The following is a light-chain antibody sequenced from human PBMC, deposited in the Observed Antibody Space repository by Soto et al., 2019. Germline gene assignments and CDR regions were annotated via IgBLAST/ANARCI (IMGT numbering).Light chain of an antibody. CDR3: QHFDTASWT. CDR2: DAS. J-gene: IGKJ1*01. V-gene: IGKV3-20*01. CDR1: HSVSNTS. Sequence: EIVLTQSPGTLSLSPGERATLSCRTSHSVSNTSLAWYQQKPGQAPKLLIYDASTRAAGIPDRFSGCGSGTDFTLTISRLEPEDFAVYCCQHFDTASWTFGQGTMVEIK.